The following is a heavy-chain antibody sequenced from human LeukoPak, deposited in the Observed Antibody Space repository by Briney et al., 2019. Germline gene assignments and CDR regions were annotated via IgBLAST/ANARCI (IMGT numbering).Heavy chain of an antibody. CDR3: ARGDPLRYFDWLSRPNYMDV. CDR2: MNPNSGKT. J-gene: IGHJ6*03. CDR1: GYTFTTYD. Sequence: ASVKVSCKTSGYTFTTYDINWVRQATGQGLEWMGWMNPNSGKTGYAQKFQGRVTITRNTSISTAYMELSSLRSEDTAVYYCARGDPLRYFDWLSRPNYMDVWGKGTTVTVSS. D-gene: IGHD3-9*01. V-gene: IGHV1-8*01.